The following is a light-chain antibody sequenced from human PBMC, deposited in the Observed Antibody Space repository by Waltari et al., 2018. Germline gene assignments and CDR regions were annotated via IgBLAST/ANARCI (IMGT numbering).Light chain of an antibody. CDR2: KAS. CDR3: QQYNRYSWT. J-gene: IGKJ1*01. V-gene: IGKV1-5*03. Sequence: DIQMTQSRSTLSASVGDRVTITCRASQSITTWLAWYQQKPGKAPNLLIYKASSVESGVPSRFSGSGSGTEFTLTISSLQADDFATYYCQQYNRYSWTFGQGTKVEIK. CDR1: QSITTW.